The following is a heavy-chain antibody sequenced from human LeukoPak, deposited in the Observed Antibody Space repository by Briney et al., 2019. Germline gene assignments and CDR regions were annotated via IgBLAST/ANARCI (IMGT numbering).Heavy chain of an antibody. Sequence: GGSLRLSCAASGFTFSAFGMHWVRQAPGKGLEWVTFIPYDGSDKYYADSVKGRFTISRDNSKNTLYLQMNSLRAEDTAVYYCAGGYYDILTGYSLDYWGQGTLVTVSS. CDR1: GFTFSAFG. CDR2: IPYDGSDK. CDR3: AGGYYDILTGYSLDY. V-gene: IGHV3-30*02. J-gene: IGHJ4*02. D-gene: IGHD3-9*01.